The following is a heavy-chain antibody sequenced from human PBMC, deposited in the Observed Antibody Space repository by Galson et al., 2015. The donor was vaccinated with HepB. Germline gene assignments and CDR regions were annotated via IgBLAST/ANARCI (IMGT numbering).Heavy chain of an antibody. CDR3: TLSNIHDPGDYYYPGMDV. Sequence: SLRLSCALSGLTSPTYEINWVRQAPGKGLEWIPYISSTISAIYYADSVKGRFTISRDHAKNLVYLQMDSLRAVDTSIYYCTLSNIHDPGDYYYPGMDVWGQGTTVTVSS. V-gene: IGHV3-48*03. CDR1: GLTSPTYE. D-gene: IGHD1-1*01. CDR2: ISSTISAI. J-gene: IGHJ6*02.